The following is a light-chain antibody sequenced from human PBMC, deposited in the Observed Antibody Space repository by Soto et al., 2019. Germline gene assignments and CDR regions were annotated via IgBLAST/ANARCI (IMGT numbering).Light chain of an antibody. CDR2: DVS. J-gene: IGLJ2*01. V-gene: IGLV2-14*01. CDR3: SSYTRSSTLVV. CDR1: SSDVGGYNY. Sequence: QSALTQPASVSGSPGQSITISCTGTSSDVGGYNYVSWYQQHPGKAPKLMIYDVSNRPSGVSYRFSGSKSGNTASLTISGHQAEDEADYYCSSYTRSSTLVVFGGGTKLTVL.